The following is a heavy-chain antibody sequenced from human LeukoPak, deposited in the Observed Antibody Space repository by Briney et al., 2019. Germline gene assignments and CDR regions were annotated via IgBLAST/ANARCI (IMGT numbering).Heavy chain of an antibody. V-gene: IGHV3-21*01. CDR1: GFTFSNYG. CDR2: ISSSSSSI. D-gene: IGHD1-7*01. Sequence: PGGSLRLSCAAAGFTFSNYGMRWVRQAPGQGLQGVSSISSSSSSICYSDAVKGRFTISRHNAKNSLYLQMNSLGAGDTAVYYCARGSWNYAFDIWGQGTMVTVSS. CDR3: ARGSWNYAFDI. J-gene: IGHJ3*02.